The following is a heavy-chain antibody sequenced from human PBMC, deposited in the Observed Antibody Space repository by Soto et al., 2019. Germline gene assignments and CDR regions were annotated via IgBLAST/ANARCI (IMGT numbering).Heavy chain of an antibody. CDR1: GYTFTDYY. CDR3: ARDHYYDSSMDV. J-gene: IGHJ6*02. CDR2: INPNSGAP. Sequence: ASLKVSCKAFGYTFTDYYIHWVRQAPGQGLQWVGWINPNSGAPNYAQNFQGRVTMTWDTSINTAYMDLTRLTSDDTAVYYCARDHYYDSSMDVWGQGTTVTVSS. V-gene: IGHV1-2*02.